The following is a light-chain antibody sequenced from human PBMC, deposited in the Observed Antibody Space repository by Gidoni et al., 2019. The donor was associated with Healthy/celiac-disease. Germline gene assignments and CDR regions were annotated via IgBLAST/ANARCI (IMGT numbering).Light chain of an antibody. Sequence: EIVLTQSPATLSLSPGERATLSCRASQSVSSYLAWYQQKPGQAPRLLIYDASNRATGIPARFSGSGSGTDFTLTLRSLEPEAFAVYYCQQRSNWPPWTFGQGTKVEIK. CDR2: DAS. J-gene: IGKJ1*01. CDR1: QSVSSY. CDR3: QQRSNWPPWT. V-gene: IGKV3-11*01.